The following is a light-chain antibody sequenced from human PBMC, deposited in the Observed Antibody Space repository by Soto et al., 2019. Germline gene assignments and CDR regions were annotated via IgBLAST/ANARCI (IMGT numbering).Light chain of an antibody. CDR1: STDVGGYNY. CDR3: SSYRGGSTYV. Sequence: SVLAQPSSVSGSPGQSITISRTGTSTDVGGYNYVSWYQHHPGKGPKLIIYEVNNRPSGVSSRFSGSKSGNTASLTISGLQAEDEADYYCSSYRGGSTYVFGTGTKVTVL. J-gene: IGLJ1*01. V-gene: IGLV2-14*01. CDR2: EVN.